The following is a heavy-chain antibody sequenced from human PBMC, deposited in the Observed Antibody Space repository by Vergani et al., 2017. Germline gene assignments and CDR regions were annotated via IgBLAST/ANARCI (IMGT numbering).Heavy chain of an antibody. CDR1: GFTFSSYS. V-gene: IGHV3-48*01. CDR3: ASGIGYAGYCSGGSIPDY. CDR2: ISSSSRTL. J-gene: IGHJ4*02. Sequence: EVQLVESGGGLVQPGGSLRLSCAASGFTFSSYSMNWVRQAPGKGLEWVSYISSSSRTLYYADSVKGRFTISRDNAKNSMYLQMNSLRAEDTAVYYGASGIGYAGYCSGGSIPDYWGQGTLVTVSS. D-gene: IGHD2-15*01.